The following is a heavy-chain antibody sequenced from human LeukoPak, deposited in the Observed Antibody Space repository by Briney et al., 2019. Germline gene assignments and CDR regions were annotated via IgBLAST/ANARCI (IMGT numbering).Heavy chain of an antibody. CDR2: IIPIFGTA. CDR1: GGTFSSYG. Sequence: SVKVSCKASGGTFSSYGISWVRQAPGQGLEWMGGIIPIFGTANYAQKFQGRVTITADESTSTAYMELSSLRSEDTAVYYCAREGYYDSSGYYSDYWGQGTLVTVSS. J-gene: IGHJ4*02. V-gene: IGHV1-69*13. D-gene: IGHD3-22*01. CDR3: AREGYYDSSGYYSDY.